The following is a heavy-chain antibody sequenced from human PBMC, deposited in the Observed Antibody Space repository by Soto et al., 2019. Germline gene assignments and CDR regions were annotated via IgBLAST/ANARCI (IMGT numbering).Heavy chain of an antibody. J-gene: IGHJ6*03. CDR1: SGSISSSNW. V-gene: IGHV4-4*02. CDR2: IYHSGST. CDR3: ERVGGVFFYYSAMAV. Sequence: SETLSLTCAVSSGSISSSNWWSWVRQPPGKGLEWIGEIYHSGSTNYIPSLKSRVTISVDKSKNQFSLKLSSVTAADTAVYYYERVGGVFFYYSAMAVRGKGPTVPGSS. D-gene: IGHD3-16*01.